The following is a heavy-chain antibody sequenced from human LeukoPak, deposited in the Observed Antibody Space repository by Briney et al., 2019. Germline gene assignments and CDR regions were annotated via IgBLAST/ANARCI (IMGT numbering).Heavy chain of an antibody. J-gene: IGHJ3*01. Sequence: PGRSLRLSCAASGFTFSSYAMHWVRQAPGEGLEWVAVISYDGSNKYYADSVKGRFTISRDNSKNTLSLQMNSLRVEDTAMYFCAKDIQLSTWGLGTMVTVSS. D-gene: IGHD5-24*01. CDR2: ISYDGSNK. CDR3: AKDIQLST. V-gene: IGHV3-30-3*02. CDR1: GFTFSSYA.